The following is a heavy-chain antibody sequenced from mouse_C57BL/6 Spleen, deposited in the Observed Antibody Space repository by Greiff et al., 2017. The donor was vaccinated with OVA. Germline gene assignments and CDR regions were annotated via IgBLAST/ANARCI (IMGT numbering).Heavy chain of an antibody. CDR1: GFTFSDYG. CDR2: ISSGSSTI. D-gene: IGHD4-1*02. V-gene: IGHV5-17*01. J-gene: IGHJ1*03. Sequence: EVKVEESGGGLVKPGGSLKLSCAASGFTFSDYGMHWVRQAPEKGLEWVAYISSGSSTIYYADTVKGRFTISRDNAKNTLFLQMTSLRSEDTAMYYCARLNWDWYFDVWGTGTTVTVSS. CDR3: ARLNWDWYFDV.